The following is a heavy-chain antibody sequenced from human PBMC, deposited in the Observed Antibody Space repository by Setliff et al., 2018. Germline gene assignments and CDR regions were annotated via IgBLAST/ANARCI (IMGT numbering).Heavy chain of an antibody. V-gene: IGHV4-38-2*01. CDR2: IYHSGST. J-gene: IGHJ6*03. CDR3: ARGITHYDFWSGYYLDYYYYMDV. D-gene: IGHD3-3*01. CDR1: GYSISSGHY. Sequence: SETLSLTCAVSGYSISSGHYWGWIRQPPGKGLEWIGSIYHSGSTYYNPSLKSRVTISVDTSKNQFSLKLSSVTAADTAVYYCARGITHYDFWSGYYLDYYYYMDVWGKGTTVTVSS.